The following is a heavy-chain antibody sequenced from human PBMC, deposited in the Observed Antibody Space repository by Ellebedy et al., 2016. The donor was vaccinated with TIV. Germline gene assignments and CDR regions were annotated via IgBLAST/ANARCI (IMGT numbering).Heavy chain of an antibody. CDR2: IIPIFGTA. Sequence: SVKVSCXASGGTFSSYAISWVRQAPGQGLEWMGGIIPIFGTANYAQKFQGRVTMTTDTSTSTAYMELSSLRSEDTAVYYCASRSGYDPNDYWGQGTLVTVSS. J-gene: IGHJ4*02. D-gene: IGHD5-12*01. V-gene: IGHV1-69*05. CDR3: ASRSGYDPNDY. CDR1: GGTFSSYA.